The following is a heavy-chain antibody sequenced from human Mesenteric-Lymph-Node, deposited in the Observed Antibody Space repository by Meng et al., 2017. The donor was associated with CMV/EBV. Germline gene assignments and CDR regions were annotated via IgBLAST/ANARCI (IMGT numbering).Heavy chain of an antibody. J-gene: IGHJ4*02. Sequence: FIGYYWSWIRQPPGKGLEWIGEINHSGSTNYNPSLKSRVTISVDTSKNQFSLKLSSVTAADTAVYYCARVMYYDFWSGYSGRHYFDYWGQGTLVTVSS. CDR2: INHSGST. D-gene: IGHD3-3*01. CDR1: FIGYY. CDR3: ARVMYYDFWSGYSGRHYFDY. V-gene: IGHV4-34*01.